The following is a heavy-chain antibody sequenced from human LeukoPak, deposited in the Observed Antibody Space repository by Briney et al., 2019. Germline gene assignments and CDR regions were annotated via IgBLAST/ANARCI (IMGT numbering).Heavy chain of an antibody. V-gene: IGHV4-59*08. CDR1: GGSISSYY. CDR2: IYYSGTT. D-gene: IGHD3-10*01. Sequence: SETLSLTCTVSGGSISSYYWSWIRQPPGKGLEWIGYIYYSGTTYYNPSLKSRVTISVDTSTNQFSLELSSVTAADTAMYYCARRVDYGSGSYYQIDYWGKGTTVTISS. J-gene: IGHJ6*04. CDR3: ARRVDYGSGSYYQIDY.